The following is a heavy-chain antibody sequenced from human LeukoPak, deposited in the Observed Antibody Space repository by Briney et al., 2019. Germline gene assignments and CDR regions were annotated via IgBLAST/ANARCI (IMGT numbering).Heavy chain of an antibody. Sequence: PGGSLRLSCAASGFTFSTYGMHWVRQAPGKGLEWVAVIWYDGRTQFYAESVKGRFAVSRDNSKNTLYPQMNSLRAEDTAVYHCARGEYYHESSGYPNYWGQGTLVTVSS. CDR2: IWYDGRTQ. CDR1: GFTFSTYG. D-gene: IGHD3-22*01. CDR3: ARGEYYHESSGYPNY. V-gene: IGHV3-33*01. J-gene: IGHJ4*02.